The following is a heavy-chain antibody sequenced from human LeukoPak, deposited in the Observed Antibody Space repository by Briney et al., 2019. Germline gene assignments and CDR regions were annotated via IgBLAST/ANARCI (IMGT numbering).Heavy chain of an antibody. CDR1: GGSFSGYY. Sequence: PSETLSLTCAVYGGSFSGYYWSWIRQPPGKGLEWIGEINHSGSTNYNPSLKSRVTISVDTSKNQFSLKLSSVTAADTAVYYCARDSSGYQRSAYDIWGRGTTVTVSS. V-gene: IGHV4-34*01. CDR3: ARDSSGYQRSAYDI. J-gene: IGHJ3*02. CDR2: INHSGST. D-gene: IGHD3-22*01.